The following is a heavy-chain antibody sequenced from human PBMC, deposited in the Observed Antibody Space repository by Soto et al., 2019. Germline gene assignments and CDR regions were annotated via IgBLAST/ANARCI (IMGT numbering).Heavy chain of an antibody. CDR2: IIPIFGTA. Sequence: QVQLVQSGAEVKKPGSSVKVSCKASGGTFSSYAVSWVRQAPGQGLEWMGGIIPIFGTANYAQKFQGRVTITADESTSTAYMELRSLRSEDTAVYYCARDSEGVKFEQPPPGYYYGMDVWGQGTTVTVSS. CDR1: GGTFSSYA. D-gene: IGHD6-13*01. V-gene: IGHV1-69*01. J-gene: IGHJ6*02. CDR3: ARDSEGVKFEQPPPGYYYGMDV.